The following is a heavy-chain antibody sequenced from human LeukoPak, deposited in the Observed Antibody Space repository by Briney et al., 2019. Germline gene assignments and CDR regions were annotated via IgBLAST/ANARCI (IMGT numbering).Heavy chain of an antibody. V-gene: IGHV1-8*01. CDR2: MNPNSGNT. D-gene: IGHD5-12*01. J-gene: IGHJ4*02. CDR3: ARRGYSGYFPDY. CDR1: GYTFTSYD. Sequence: ASVKVSCTASGYTFTSYDINWVRQATGQGLEWMGWMNPNSGNTGYAQKFQGRVTMTRNTSISTAYMELSSLRSEDTAVYYCARRGYSGYFPDYWGQGTLVTVSS.